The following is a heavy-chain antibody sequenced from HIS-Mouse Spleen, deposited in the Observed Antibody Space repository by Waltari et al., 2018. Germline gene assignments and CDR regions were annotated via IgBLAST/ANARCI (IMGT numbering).Heavy chain of an antibody. V-gene: IGHV4-34*01. CDR3: ARGRGSGWSPNWFDP. CDR2: INHSGST. D-gene: IGHD6-19*01. Sequence: QVQLQQWGAGLLTPSETLSLTCAVYGGSFSGYYWSWLRQPPGKGLEWIGEINHSGSTNYNPSLKSRVTISVDTSKNQFSLKLSSVTAADTAVYYCARGRGSGWSPNWFDPWGQGTLVTVSS. CDR1: GGSFSGYY. J-gene: IGHJ5*02.